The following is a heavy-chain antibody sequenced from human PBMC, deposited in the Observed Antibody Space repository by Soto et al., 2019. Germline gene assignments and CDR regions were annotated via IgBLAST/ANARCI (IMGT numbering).Heavy chain of an antibody. CDR3: AKGWGSDCPCCTQDY. V-gene: IGHV3-23*01. J-gene: IGHJ4*02. Sequence: EVQLLESGGGLAQPGGSLRLSCAASAFTFSSYAMSWVRQAPGKGLEWVSAVSGSGDSTYYADSVKGRFTISRDNSKNTRYLQMNSLRAEDTAVYYCAKGWGSDCPCCTQDYWCQGTLVTVSS. CDR2: VSGSGDST. CDR1: AFTFSSYA. D-gene: IGHD3-16*01.